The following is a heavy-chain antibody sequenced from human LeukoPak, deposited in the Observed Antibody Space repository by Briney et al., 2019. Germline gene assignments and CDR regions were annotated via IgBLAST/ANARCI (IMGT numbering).Heavy chain of an antibody. J-gene: IGHJ1*01. CDR2: IIPIFGTA. D-gene: IGHD6-19*01. Sequence: SVKVSCKASGGTFSSYAISWVRQAPGQGLEWMGGIIPIFGTANYAQKFQGRVTITADKSTSTAYMELSSLRSEDTAVYYCASGGRYSSGWYAEYFQHWGQGTLVTVSS. CDR1: GGTFSSYA. CDR3: ASGGRYSSGWYAEYFQH. V-gene: IGHV1-69*06.